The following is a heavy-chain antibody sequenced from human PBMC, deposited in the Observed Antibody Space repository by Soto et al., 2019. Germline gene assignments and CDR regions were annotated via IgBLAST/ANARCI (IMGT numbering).Heavy chain of an antibody. J-gene: IGHJ5*02. CDR1: GFTFSSYW. V-gene: IGHV3-74*01. Sequence: EVHLVESGGGLVQPGGSLRLSCAASGFTFSSYWMHWVRHAPGEGLVWVSRISSDGSSTNYADSEKGRFTINRDNAKNTLYLQMNRLRADDTAVYYCARDTLYPLPWGQGTLVTVSS. CDR2: ISSDGSST. D-gene: IGHD2-2*02. CDR3: ARDTLYPLP.